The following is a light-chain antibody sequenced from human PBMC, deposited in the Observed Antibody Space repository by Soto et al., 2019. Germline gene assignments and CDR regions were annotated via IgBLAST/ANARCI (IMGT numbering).Light chain of an antibody. J-gene: IGLJ3*02. CDR1: NSDVGGYSY. Sequence: QSALTQPASVSGSPGQSITISCTVTNSDVGGYSYVSWYQQHPGKAPKLMICEVTNRPSGVSSRFSGSKSGNTASLTISGLQVEDEATYYCSSYTSRSTWVFGGGTKVTVL. CDR2: EVT. V-gene: IGLV2-14*01. CDR3: SSYTSRSTWV.